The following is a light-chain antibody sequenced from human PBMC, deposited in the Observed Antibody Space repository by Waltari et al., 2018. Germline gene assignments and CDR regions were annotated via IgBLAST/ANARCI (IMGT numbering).Light chain of an antibody. CDR2: AVS. CDR1: SSGVGNYTR. J-gene: IGLJ2*01. CDR3: SSYAGSSKGV. Sequence: QSALTQPASVSGSPGQSITIPCPGTSSGVGNYTRVSWYQQPPGKAPKLMIYAVSKRPSGVSDRFSGSKSGDMASLTISGLQPEDEAEYFCSSYAGSSKGVFGGGTKVTVL. V-gene: IGLV2-23*02.